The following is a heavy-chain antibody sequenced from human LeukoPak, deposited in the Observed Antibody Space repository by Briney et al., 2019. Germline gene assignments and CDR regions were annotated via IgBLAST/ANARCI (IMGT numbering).Heavy chain of an antibody. CDR2: IRYDGSNK. V-gene: IGHV3-30*02. CDR3: AKDRDSGSYSFDY. CDR1: GFTFSSYG. J-gene: IGHJ4*02. D-gene: IGHD1-26*01. Sequence: GGSLRLSCAASGFTFSSYGMHWVRQAPGKGLEWVAFIRYDGSNKYYADSVKGRFTISRDNSKNTLYLQMNSLRAEDTAVYYCAKDRDSGSYSFDYWGQGTLVTVSS.